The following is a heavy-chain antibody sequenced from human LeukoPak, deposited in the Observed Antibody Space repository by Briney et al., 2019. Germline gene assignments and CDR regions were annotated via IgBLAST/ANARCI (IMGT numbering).Heavy chain of an antibody. V-gene: IGHV4-39*01. CDR1: GGSISSSSYY. Sequence: SETLSLTCTVSGGSISSSSYYWGWIRQPPGKGLEWIGSIYYSGSTYYNPSLKSRVTISVDTSKNQFSLKLSSVTAADTAVYYCARPVSTYSSGWDMYFDYWGQGTLVTVSS. D-gene: IGHD6-19*01. CDR3: ARPVSTYSSGWDMYFDY. J-gene: IGHJ4*02. CDR2: IYYSGST.